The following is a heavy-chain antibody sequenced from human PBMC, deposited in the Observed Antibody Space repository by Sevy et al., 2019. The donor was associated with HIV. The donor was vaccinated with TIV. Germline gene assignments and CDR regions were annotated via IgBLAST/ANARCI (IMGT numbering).Heavy chain of an antibody. CDR3: TTVGFPHWGSEAFDI. D-gene: IGHD3-16*01. CDR1: GFTFSIIY. J-gene: IGHJ3*02. V-gene: IGHV3-15*01. Sequence: GESLKISCAASGFTFSIIYMNWVRQSPGKGLEWVGRMISKIDGGTIDYAAPVKDRFTMSRDDSKNILYLQMNSLKADDTAVYYCTTVGFPHWGSEAFDIWGQGTMVTVSS. CDR2: MISKIDGGTI.